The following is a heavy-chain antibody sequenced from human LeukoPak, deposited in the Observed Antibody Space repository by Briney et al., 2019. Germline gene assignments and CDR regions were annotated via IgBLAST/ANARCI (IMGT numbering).Heavy chain of an antibody. J-gene: IGHJ3*02. CDR3: ATVYYGSGHDAFDI. CDR2: FDPEDGET. V-gene: IGHV1-24*01. CDR1: GYTLTELS. D-gene: IGHD3-10*01. Sequence: ASVKVSCKVSGYTLTELSMLWLRQAPGKGLEWMGGFDPEDGETIYAQKFQGRVTMTEDTTTDTAYMELSSLRSEDTAVYYCATVYYGSGHDAFDIWGQGTMVTVSS.